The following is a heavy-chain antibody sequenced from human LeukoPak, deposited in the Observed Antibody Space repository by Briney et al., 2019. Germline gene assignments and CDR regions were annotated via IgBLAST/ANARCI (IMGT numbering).Heavy chain of an antibody. CDR1: GFSFTNYW. CDR3: AKDQYYDFWSGYFQPSYYYYGMDV. V-gene: IGHV3-23*01. D-gene: IGHD3-3*01. Sequence: GGSLRLSCAGSGFSFTNYWMTWVRQAPGKGLEWVSAISGSGGSTYYADSVKGRFTISRDNSKNTLYLQMNSLRAEDTAVYYCAKDQYYDFWSGYFQPSYYYYGMDVWGQGTTVTVSS. J-gene: IGHJ6*02. CDR2: ISGSGGST.